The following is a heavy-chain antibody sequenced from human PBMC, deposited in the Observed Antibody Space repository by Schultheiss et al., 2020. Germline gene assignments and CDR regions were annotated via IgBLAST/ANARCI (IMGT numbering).Heavy chain of an antibody. D-gene: IGHD3-3*01. CDR3: ARGLPYYDFWSGYYTGAYYYYYYYMDV. CDR2: IYYSGST. Sequence: SETLSLTCAVYGGSFSGYYWSWIRQPPGKGLEWIGYIYYSGSTNYNPSLKSRVTISVDTSKNQFSLKLSSVTAADTAVYYCARGLPYYDFWSGYYTGAYYYYYYYMDVWGKGTTVTVSS. V-gene: IGHV4-59*01. J-gene: IGHJ6*03. CDR1: GGSFSGYY.